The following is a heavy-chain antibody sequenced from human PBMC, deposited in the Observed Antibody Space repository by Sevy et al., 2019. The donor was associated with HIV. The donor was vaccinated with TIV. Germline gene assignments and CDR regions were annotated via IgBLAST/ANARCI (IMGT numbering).Heavy chain of an antibody. Sequence: ASVKVSCKTSGYTFIKHPHSWVRQAPGQGLEWMGCIRTYNGETKYEQKFQGRASMTTDTYTTTAYMELRSLRFDDTAVYYCARDSDGSGRYDLDYFDSWGQGTLVTVSS. CDR3: ARDSDGSGRYDLDYFDS. CDR2: IRTYNGET. CDR1: GYTFIKHP. J-gene: IGHJ4*02. D-gene: IGHD3-22*01. V-gene: IGHV1-18*01.